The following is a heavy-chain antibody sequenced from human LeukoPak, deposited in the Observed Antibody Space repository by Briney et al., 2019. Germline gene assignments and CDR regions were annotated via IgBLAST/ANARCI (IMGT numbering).Heavy chain of an antibody. CDR2: VSYSGTT. CDR3: AKLTCSSAFCPLDY. CDR1: GGSISSSSFF. J-gene: IGHJ4*02. V-gene: IGHV4-39*01. Sequence: TPSETLSLTCTVSGGSISSSSFFRAWIRQPPGKGLEWIGTVSYSGTTYYSPSLKSRVTISVDTSKNQFSLRLTSVTAADTALYYCAKLTCSSAFCPLDYWGQGTLVTVSS. D-gene: IGHD2-2*01.